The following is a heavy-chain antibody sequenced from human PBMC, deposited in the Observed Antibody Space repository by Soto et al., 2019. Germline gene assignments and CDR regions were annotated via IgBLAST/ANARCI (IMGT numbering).Heavy chain of an antibody. CDR2: INPNSGGT. CDR1: GYIFTGYH. D-gene: IGHD4-17*01. Sequence: ASVKVSCKASGYIFTGYHMHWVRQAPGQGLEWMGWINPNSGGTKYAQKFQGRVTMTRDTSISTAYMELSSLRSDDTAVYYCAREGLPIYYYGMDVWGQGPTVTVSS. V-gene: IGHV1-2*02. CDR3: AREGLPIYYYGMDV. J-gene: IGHJ6*02.